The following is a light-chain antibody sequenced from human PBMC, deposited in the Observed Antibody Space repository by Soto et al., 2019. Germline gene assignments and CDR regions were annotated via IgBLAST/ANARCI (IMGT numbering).Light chain of an antibody. CDR1: QNVSTY. Sequence: EVVLTQSPATLSLSPGEKATLSCRATQNVSTYLAWYQQKPGQAPRLLIYDASNRATGIPARFSGSGSGTDFTLTISSLEPEDFAVYYCQQRSNWPPYPFGQGTKLEIK. CDR2: DAS. V-gene: IGKV3-11*01. CDR3: QQRSNWPPYP. J-gene: IGKJ2*01.